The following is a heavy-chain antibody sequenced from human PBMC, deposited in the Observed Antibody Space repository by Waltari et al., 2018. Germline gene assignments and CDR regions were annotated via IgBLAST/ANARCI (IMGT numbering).Heavy chain of an antibody. J-gene: IGHJ6*03. CDR3: ARDLSWYFYMDI. CDR1: GYSFTTYY. Sequence: QVQLVQSGAEVKKPGASVKLSCKASGYSFTTYYIHWVRQAPGQGLEWMGRINPNIGATNYAQRFQGRVTLTRDTAINTAYMELRGLRFDDTAVYFCARDLSWYFYMDIWGKGTAVTVSS. CDR2: INPNIGAT. V-gene: IGHV1-2*06.